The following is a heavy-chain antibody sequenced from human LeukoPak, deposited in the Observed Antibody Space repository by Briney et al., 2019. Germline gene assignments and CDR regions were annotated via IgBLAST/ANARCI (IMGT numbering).Heavy chain of an antibody. D-gene: IGHD6-13*01. Sequence: ASVKVSCKASGYTFTGYYMHWVRQAPGQGLEWMGWINPNSGGTNYAQKFQGRVTMTRDTSISTAYMELSRLRSDDTAVYYCARIVTGNGHKEAAAGIEGSVYWGQGTLVTVSS. J-gene: IGHJ4*02. CDR1: GYTFTGYY. CDR3: ARIVTGNGHKEAAAGIEGSVY. CDR2: INPNSGGT. V-gene: IGHV1-2*02.